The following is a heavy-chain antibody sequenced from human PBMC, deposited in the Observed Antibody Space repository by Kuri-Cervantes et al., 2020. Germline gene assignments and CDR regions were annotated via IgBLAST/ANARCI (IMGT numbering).Heavy chain of an antibody. Sequence: SVKVSCKASGFTFTSSAVQWVRQARGQRLEWIGWIVVGSGNTNYTQKFQERVTITRDMSTSTAYMELSSLRSEDTAVYYCARRYSSGWYGYGYFDLWGRGTLVTVSS. D-gene: IGHD6-19*01. V-gene: IGHV1-58*01. CDR3: ARRYSSGWYGYGYFDL. CDR1: GFTFTSSA. J-gene: IGHJ2*01. CDR2: IVVGSGNT.